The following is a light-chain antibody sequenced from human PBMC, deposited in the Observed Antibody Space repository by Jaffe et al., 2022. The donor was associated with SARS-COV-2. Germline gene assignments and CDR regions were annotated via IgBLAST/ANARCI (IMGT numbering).Light chain of an antibody. CDR2: DAS. CDR1: QSVSSN. CDR3: QQYNNWPLT. J-gene: IGKJ4*01. V-gene: IGKV3-15*01. Sequence: EIVMTQSPATLSVSPGERATLSCRASQSVSSNLAWYQQKPGQAPRLLIYDASTRAIGIPARISGSGSATEFTLTISSLQSEDFAVYYCQQYNNWPLTFGGGTKVEI.